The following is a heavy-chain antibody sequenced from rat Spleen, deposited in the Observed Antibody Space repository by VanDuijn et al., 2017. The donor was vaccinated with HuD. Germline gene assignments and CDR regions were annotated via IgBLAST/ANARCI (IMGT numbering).Heavy chain of an antibody. CDR2: IMFDGSRT. CDR1: GFTFSDYN. D-gene: IGHD1-2*01. J-gene: IGHJ2*01. V-gene: IGHV5S10*01. Sequence: EVQLVESGGGLVQPGRSLKLSCAASGFTFSDYNMAWVRQAPKKGLEWVATIMFDGSRTYYRDSVKGRFTMPRNNDKSTLYLQMDRLRSQETATYDCATRDYIRYTGSFWGQGVMVTVSS. CDR3: ATRDYIRYTGSF.